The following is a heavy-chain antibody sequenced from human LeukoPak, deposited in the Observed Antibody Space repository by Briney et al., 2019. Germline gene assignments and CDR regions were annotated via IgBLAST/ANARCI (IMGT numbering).Heavy chain of an antibody. J-gene: IGHJ4*02. CDR2: ISSSSTI. D-gene: IGHD1-26*01. Sequence: GGSLRLSCAASGFTFSSYSMNWVRQAPGKGLEWVSYISSSSTIYYADSVKGRFTISRDNAKNSLYLQMNSLRAEDTAVYYCAKDRRATRDIVGATDDYWGQGTLVTVSS. V-gene: IGHV3-48*01. CDR1: GFTFSSYS. CDR3: AKDRRATRDIVGATDDY.